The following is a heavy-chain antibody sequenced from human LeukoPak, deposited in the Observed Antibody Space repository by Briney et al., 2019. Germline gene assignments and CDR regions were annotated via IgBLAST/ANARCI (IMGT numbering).Heavy chain of an antibody. J-gene: IGHJ6*03. Sequence: GASVKVSCKASGYTFTGYYMHWVRQAPGQGLEWMGRINTNSGGTNYAQKFQGRVTMTRDTSISTAYMELSRLRYDDTAVYYCARDEDSSGWSHYYYYYMDVWGKGTTVTVSS. V-gene: IGHV1-2*06. CDR1: GYTFTGYY. CDR2: INTNSGGT. D-gene: IGHD6-19*01. CDR3: ARDEDSSGWSHYYYYYMDV.